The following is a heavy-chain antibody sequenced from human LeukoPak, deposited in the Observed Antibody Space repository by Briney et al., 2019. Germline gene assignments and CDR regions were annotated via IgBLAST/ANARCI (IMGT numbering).Heavy chain of an antibody. CDR2: ISGNNDNA. CDR3: ARDGQYSSSWYMSYYGMDV. D-gene: IGHD6-13*01. Sequence: ASVKVSCKTSGYTFAAYGISWVRQAPGQGLEWMGWISGNNDNANCAQKVQGRVTMTADTSTSTAYMDLRSLRSDDTAVYYCARDGQYSSSWYMSYYGMDVWGQGTTVTVSS. CDR1: GYTFAAYG. J-gene: IGHJ6*02. V-gene: IGHV1-18*01.